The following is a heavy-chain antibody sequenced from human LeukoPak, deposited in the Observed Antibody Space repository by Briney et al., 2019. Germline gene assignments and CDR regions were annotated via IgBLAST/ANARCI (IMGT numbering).Heavy chain of an antibody. Sequence: PSETLSLTCTVSGGSISSGDYYWSWIRQHPGKGLEWIGYIYYSGSTYYNPSLKSRVTISVDTSKNQFSLKLSSVTAADTAVYYCARDGPRDYYDSSGSPGIDYWGQGTLVTVSS. J-gene: IGHJ4*02. D-gene: IGHD3-22*01. CDR2: IYYSGST. V-gene: IGHV4-31*03. CDR1: GGSISSGDYY. CDR3: ARDGPRDYYDSSGSPGIDY.